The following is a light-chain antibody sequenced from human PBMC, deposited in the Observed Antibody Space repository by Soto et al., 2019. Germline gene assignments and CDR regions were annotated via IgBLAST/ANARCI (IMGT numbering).Light chain of an antibody. CDR3: QQYDNSLYT. CDR2: GTS. Sequence: ENVLTQSPVTLSLSPGERATLSCRASQSVDSSYLAWYQQKPGQAPRLLIYGTSSRATGISDRFSGSGSGTDFALTINRLEPEDFALYYCQQYDNSLYTIGQGTKLEIK. CDR1: QSVDSSY. V-gene: IGKV3-20*01. J-gene: IGKJ2*01.